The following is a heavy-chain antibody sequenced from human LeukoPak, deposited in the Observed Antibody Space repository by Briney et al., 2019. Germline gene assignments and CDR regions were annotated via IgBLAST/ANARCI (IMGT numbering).Heavy chain of an antibody. V-gene: IGHV3-66*04. CDR1: GFTVSSNY. Sequence: GESLKISCAVSGFTVSSNYISWVRQAPGKGLEWVSVIYSGGTTYYADSVKGRFTISRDNSKNTLYLQMNSLRAEDTAVYYCASQSTPVLPFDIWGQGTMVTVSS. J-gene: IGHJ3*02. CDR2: IYSGGTT. CDR3: ASQSTPVLPFDI.